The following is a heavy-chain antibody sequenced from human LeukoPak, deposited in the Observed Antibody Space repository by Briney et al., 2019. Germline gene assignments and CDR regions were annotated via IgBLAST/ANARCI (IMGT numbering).Heavy chain of an antibody. V-gene: IGHV3-33*01. Sequence: RSPRLSCAASRFTVSSYGMHWVRQDPGKGLEWVAVIWYDGSNKYYADSVKGRFTISRGNSKNTLYLQMNSLRAEDTAVYYCARGVAAAQYPLPVDYWGQGTLVTVSS. CDR1: RFTVSSYG. J-gene: IGHJ4*02. CDR3: ARGVAAAQYPLPVDY. CDR2: IWYDGSNK. D-gene: IGHD6-13*01.